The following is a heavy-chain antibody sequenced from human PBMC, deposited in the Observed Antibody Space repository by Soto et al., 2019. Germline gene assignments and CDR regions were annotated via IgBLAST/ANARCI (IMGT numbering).Heavy chain of an antibody. Sequence: PEGSLRLSCAASGFTVSSNYMSWVRQAPGKGLEWVSVIYSGGSTYYADSVKGRFTISRDNSKNTLYLQMNSLRAEDTAVYYCARDLPYPPSRFDPWGQVPQVTFSS. CDR2: IYSGGST. V-gene: IGHV3-53*01. CDR1: GFTVSSNY. J-gene: IGHJ5*02. CDR3: ARDLPYPPSRFDP.